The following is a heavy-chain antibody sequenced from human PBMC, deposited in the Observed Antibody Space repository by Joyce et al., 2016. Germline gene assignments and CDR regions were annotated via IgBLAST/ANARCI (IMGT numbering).Heavy chain of an antibody. D-gene: IGHD2-2*01. CDR3: ARTKLYQLLLVDAFDI. CDR1: GFTFSTYN. CDR2: ISANSRDI. Sequence: EVQLVESGGGLVKHGGSLRLSCAASGFTFSTYNMNRVRQAPGVGLEWVSYISANSRDIYDADSVKGRFAIYGDNATDSLYLQMHSLRAEDTAVYYCARTKLYQLLLVDAFDIWGQGTMVTVSS. J-gene: IGHJ3*02. V-gene: IGHV3-21*01.